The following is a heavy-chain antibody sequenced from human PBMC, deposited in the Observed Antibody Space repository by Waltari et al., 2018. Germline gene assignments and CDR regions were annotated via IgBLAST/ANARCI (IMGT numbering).Heavy chain of an antibody. D-gene: IGHD6-6*01. CDR2: IKEDGSEK. V-gene: IGHV3-7*03. CDR1: GFTFSRYW. Sequence: EVQLVESGGGGVQPGGSLRLSCAVSGFTFSRYWMTWVRQAPGKGLEWVANIKEDGSEKYYVDSVKGRFTISRDNAKNSLYLQMNSLRAEDTAVYYCARVPLMYSSSSRWRNWFDPWGQGTLVTVSS. CDR3: ARVPLMYSSSSRWRNWFDP. J-gene: IGHJ5*02.